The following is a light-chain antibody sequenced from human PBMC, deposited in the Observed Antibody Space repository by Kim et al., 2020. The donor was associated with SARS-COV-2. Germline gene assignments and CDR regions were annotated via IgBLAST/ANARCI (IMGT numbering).Light chain of an antibody. CDR2: EVS. CDR1: SSDVGGYNY. J-gene: IGLJ2*01. V-gene: IGLV2-8*01. CDR3: GSYAANDIVV. Sequence: QSALTQPPSASGSPGQSVSISCTGTSSDVGGYNYVSWYQQHPGKAPKLMIYEVSQRPSGVPDRFSGSKSGNMAYLTVSGLQAEDEAYYYCGSYAANDIVVFGGGTQLTVL.